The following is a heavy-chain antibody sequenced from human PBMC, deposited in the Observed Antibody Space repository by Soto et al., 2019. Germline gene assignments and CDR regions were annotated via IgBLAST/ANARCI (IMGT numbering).Heavy chain of an antibody. D-gene: IGHD3-22*01. J-gene: IGHJ4*02. CDR3: ARDQCGGYCDSSDYYPY. CDR2: FDPEIGET. V-gene: IGHV1-24*01. Sequence: ASVKVSCKVSGYTLTELSMHWLRQAPGKGLEWMGTFDPEIGETVYAQKFRGRVTMTEDTSTDTAYMELSSLRSEDTAVYYCARDQCGGYCDSSDYYPYWGQGTLVTVSS. CDR1: GYTLTELS.